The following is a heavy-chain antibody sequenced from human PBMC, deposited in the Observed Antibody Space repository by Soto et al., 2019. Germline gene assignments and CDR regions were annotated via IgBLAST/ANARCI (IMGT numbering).Heavy chain of an antibody. CDR2: IIPALGTE. V-gene: IGHV1-69*01. CDR1: GGTISSYA. J-gene: IGHJ4*02. CDR3: ARGTGTFSGTSAAAKHDY. D-gene: IGHD2-2*01. Sequence: QLQVVQSGPEVRKPGSSVKVSCKASGGTISSYAISWVRQAPGQGLEWLGGIIPALGTENYAQKFQGRVTITADESTNTAYMGLSSLKSEDTAIYFWARGTGTFSGTSAAAKHDYWGQGTLVTVSP.